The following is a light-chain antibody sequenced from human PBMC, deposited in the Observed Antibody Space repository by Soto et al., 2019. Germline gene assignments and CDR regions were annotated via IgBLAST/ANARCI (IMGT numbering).Light chain of an antibody. J-gene: IGLJ1*01. V-gene: IGLV2-14*01. CDR3: SSYTSSNSYV. Sequence: QSVLTQPASVSGSPGQSITISCTGTSSYVGAYNYVSWYQQHPGKGPKLMIYDVSNRPSGVSDRFSGSKSGNTASLTISGLQAEDEAEYYCSSYTSSNSYVFGTGTKVTVL. CDR2: DVS. CDR1: SSYVGAYNY.